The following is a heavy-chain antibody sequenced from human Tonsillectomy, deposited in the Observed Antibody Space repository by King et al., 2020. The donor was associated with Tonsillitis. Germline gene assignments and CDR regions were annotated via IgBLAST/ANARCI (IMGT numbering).Heavy chain of an antibody. CDR2: ISWNSGSI. D-gene: IGHD3-10*01. Sequence: VQLVESGGGLVQPGRSLRLSCAASGFIFDDYAMHWVRQAPGKGLEWVSGISWNSGSIGYADSVRGRFTISRDNAKNSLYLQMNSLRAEDTALYYCAKDLVAGYYYGMDVWGQGTTITVSS. J-gene: IGHJ6*02. CDR3: AKDLVAGYYYGMDV. CDR1: GFIFDDYA. V-gene: IGHV3-9*01.